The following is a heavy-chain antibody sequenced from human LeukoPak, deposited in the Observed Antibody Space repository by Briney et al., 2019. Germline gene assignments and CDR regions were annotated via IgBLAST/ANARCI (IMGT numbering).Heavy chain of an antibody. CDR3: AKWASNNRAFDS. J-gene: IGHJ4*02. CDR1: GGSISSYY. Sequence: PSETLSRTCTVSGGSISSYYWNWIRQPPGKGPEWIGFSHYSGSTKYNASLKSRVTMSVDTSKNQFSLKLSSVTATDTAVYYCAKWASNNRAFDSWGQGTLVTVSS. CDR2: SHYSGST. D-gene: IGHD1/OR15-1a*01. V-gene: IGHV4-59*08.